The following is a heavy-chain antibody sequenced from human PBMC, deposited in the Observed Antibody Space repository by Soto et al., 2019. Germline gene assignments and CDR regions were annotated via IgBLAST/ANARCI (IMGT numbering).Heavy chain of an antibody. J-gene: IGHJ5*02. CDR1: GYTFSSYD. V-gene: IGHV1-18*01. D-gene: IGHD4-17*01. CDR3: ARVRDDYVNWFDP. Sequence: ASGKVSCKASGYTFSSYDISWVRQAPGQGLEWMGRISAYNGDTNYAQNLQGRVTMTTDTSTSTAYMELRSLRSDDTAVYYCARVRDDYVNWFDPWGEGNLVPVCS. CDR2: ISAYNGDT.